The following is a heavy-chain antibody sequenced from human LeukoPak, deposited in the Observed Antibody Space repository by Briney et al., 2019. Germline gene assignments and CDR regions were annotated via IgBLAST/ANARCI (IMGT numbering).Heavy chain of an antibody. CDR1: GGSISGYS. J-gene: IGHJ5*02. D-gene: IGHD1-1*01. CDR3: ARAKLRNWFDP. V-gene: IGHV4-59*01. CDR2: IYYSGST. Sequence: PSETLSLTCTVSGGSISGYSWSWIRQPPGKGLECIGYIYYSGSTNYNPSLKSRVTMSVDTSKYQFSLSLSSVTAADTAVYYCARAKLRNWFDPWGQGTLVTVSS.